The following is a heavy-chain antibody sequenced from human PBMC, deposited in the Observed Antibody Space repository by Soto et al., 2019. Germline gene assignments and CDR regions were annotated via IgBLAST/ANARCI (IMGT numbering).Heavy chain of an antibody. D-gene: IGHD3-9*01. CDR3: AKAASTFSTDYKGKGSHFAS. V-gene: IGHV3-23*01. CDR1: GFRFSSYS. J-gene: IGHJ4*02. Sequence: PGGSLRLSCADSGFRFSSYSMSWVRQTPGKGLEWVAAITATGDRTYYADSVTGRFTISRDNSKNTLYLEMNSLRVEDTAVYFCAKAASTFSTDYKGKGSHFASWGQGTLVTVSS. CDR2: ITATGDRT.